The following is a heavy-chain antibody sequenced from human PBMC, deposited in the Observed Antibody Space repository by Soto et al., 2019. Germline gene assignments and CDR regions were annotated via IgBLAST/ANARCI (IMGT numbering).Heavy chain of an antibody. CDR2: MSPNSGST. Sequence: ASVKVSCKASGYTFTSYDISWVRQATGQGLEWMGWMSPNSGSTGYAQKFQGRVTMTRNTSTSTAYMELSSLRSEDTAVYYCARTIFGVAPYYFDYWGQGILVTVSS. CDR3: ARTIFGVAPYYFDY. J-gene: IGHJ4*02. V-gene: IGHV1-8*01. D-gene: IGHD3-3*01. CDR1: GYTFTSYD.